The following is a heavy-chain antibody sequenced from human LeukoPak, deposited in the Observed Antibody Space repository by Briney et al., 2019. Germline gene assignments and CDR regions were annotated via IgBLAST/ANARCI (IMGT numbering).Heavy chain of an antibody. V-gene: IGHV4-59*12. CDR1: GGSIGSYY. D-gene: IGHD3-22*01. CDR2: IYYSGST. CDR3: ARDYYDSSGYSTGGFDI. J-gene: IGHJ3*02. Sequence: PSETLSLTCTVSGGSIGSYYWSWIRQPPGKGLEWIGYIYYSGSTNYNPSLKSRVTISVDTSKNQFSLKLSSVTAADTAVYYCARDYYDSSGYSTGGFDIWGQGTMVTVSS.